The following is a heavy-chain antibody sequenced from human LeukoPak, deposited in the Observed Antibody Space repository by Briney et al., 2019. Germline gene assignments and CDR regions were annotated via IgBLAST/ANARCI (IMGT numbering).Heavy chain of an antibody. D-gene: IGHD5-18*01. CDR2: ISYDGSNK. J-gene: IGHJ4*02. CDR3: ARARGYSYGPDY. Sequence: GGSLRLSCAASGFTFSSYAMHWVRQAPGKGLEWVAVISYDGSNKYYADSVKGRFTISRDNSKNTLYLQMNSLRAEDTAVYYCARARGYSYGPDYWGQGTLVTVSS. CDR1: GFTFSSYA. V-gene: IGHV3-30-3*01.